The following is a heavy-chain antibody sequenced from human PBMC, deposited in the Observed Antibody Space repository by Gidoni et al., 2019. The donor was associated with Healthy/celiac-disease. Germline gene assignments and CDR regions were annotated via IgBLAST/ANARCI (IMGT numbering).Heavy chain of an antibody. CDR1: AGSISSSSYY. CDR3: ARLSGYGDYAEFDY. D-gene: IGHD4-17*01. J-gene: IGHJ4*02. Sequence: QLQLQESGPGLVKPSETLSLTCTVSAGSISSSSYYWGWIRQPPGKGLEWIGSIYYSGSTYYNPSLKSRVTISVDTSKNQFSLKLSSVTAADTAVYYCARLSGYGDYAEFDYWGQGTLVTVSS. V-gene: IGHV4-39*01. CDR2: IYYSGST.